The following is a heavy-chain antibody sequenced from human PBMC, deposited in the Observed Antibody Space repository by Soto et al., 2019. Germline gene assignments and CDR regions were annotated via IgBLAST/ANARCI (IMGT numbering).Heavy chain of an antibody. Sequence: SETLSLTCAVYGGSFSGYYWSWIRQPPGKGLEWIGEINHSGSTNYNPSLKSRVTISVDTSKNQFSLKLSSVTAADTAVYYCAGLVPAAITYYYYGMDVWGQGTTVTVSS. CDR2: INHSGST. CDR3: AGLVPAAITYYYYGMDV. V-gene: IGHV4-34*01. D-gene: IGHD2-2*01. J-gene: IGHJ6*02. CDR1: GGSFSGYY.